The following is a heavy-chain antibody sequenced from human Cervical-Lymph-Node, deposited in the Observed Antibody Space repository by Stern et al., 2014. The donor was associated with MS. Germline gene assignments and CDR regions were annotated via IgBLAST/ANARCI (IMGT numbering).Heavy chain of an antibody. J-gene: IGHJ6*02. D-gene: IGHD1-26*01. V-gene: IGHV3-15*01. CDR1: GFTFRNAW. CDR2: IKSNTDGGTT. CDR3: TTLDRSYPYYYYGMDV. Sequence: EEQLVESGGGLVKPGGSLRLSCAASGFTFRNAWMTWIRQAPGKGLAWVGRIKSNTDGGTTDYAAPVKGRFTISRDDSKNTLYLQMNSLKTEDTAVYYCTTLDRSYPYYYYGMDVWGQGTTVTVSS.